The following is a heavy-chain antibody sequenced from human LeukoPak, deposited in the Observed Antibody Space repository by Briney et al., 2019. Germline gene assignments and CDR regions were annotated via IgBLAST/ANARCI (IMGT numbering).Heavy chain of an antibody. J-gene: IGHJ5*02. Sequence: GGSLRLSCAASGFTFSSYSMNWVRQAPGKGLEWVSAISGSGGSTYYADSVKGRFTISRDNSKNTLYLQMNSLRAEDTAVYYCASRSGYYDNSWFDPWAREPWSPSPQ. CDR3: ASRSGYYDNSWFDP. V-gene: IGHV3-23*01. D-gene: IGHD3-22*01. CDR2: ISGSGGST. CDR1: GFTFSSYS.